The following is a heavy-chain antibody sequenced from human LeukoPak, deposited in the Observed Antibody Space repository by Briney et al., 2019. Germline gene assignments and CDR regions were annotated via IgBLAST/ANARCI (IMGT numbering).Heavy chain of an antibody. Sequence: SSQTLSLTCTVSGGSISSGSYYWSWIRQPAGKGLEWIGRIYTSGSTNYNPSLKSRVTISVDTSKNQFSLKLSSVTAADTAVYYCASTCSGGSCSYYFDYWGQGTLVTVSS. V-gene: IGHV4-61*02. CDR1: GGSISSGSYY. J-gene: IGHJ4*02. D-gene: IGHD2-15*01. CDR3: ASTCSGGSCSYYFDY. CDR2: IYTSGST.